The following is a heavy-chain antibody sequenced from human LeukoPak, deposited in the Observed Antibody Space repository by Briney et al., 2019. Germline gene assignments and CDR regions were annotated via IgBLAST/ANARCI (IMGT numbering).Heavy chain of an antibody. Sequence: SETLSLTCTVSGCSISSGDYYWSWIRQPPGKGLDWIGYIYYSGSTYYNPSLKSRVTISVDTSKNQFSLKLSSVTAADTAVYYCARDTAMPHAAFDIWGQGTMVTVSS. CDR1: GCSISSGDYY. CDR2: IYYSGST. CDR3: ARDTAMPHAAFDI. V-gene: IGHV4-30-4*08. D-gene: IGHD5-18*01. J-gene: IGHJ3*02.